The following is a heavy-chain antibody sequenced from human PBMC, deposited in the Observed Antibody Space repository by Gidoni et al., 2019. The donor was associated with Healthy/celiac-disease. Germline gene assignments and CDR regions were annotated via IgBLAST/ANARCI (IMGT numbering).Heavy chain of an antibody. CDR3: ARDNRLYSSGWYSPFDY. Sequence: QVQLVQSGAEVKKPGASVKVSSKASGYTFTTYYMHWVRQAPGQGLAWMGIITPSGGSTSYAQKFQGRVTMTRDTSTSTVYMELSSLRSEDTAVYYCARDNRLYSSGWYSPFDYWGQGTLVTVSS. CDR2: ITPSGGST. J-gene: IGHJ4*02. CDR1: GYTFTTYY. V-gene: IGHV1-46*01. D-gene: IGHD6-19*01.